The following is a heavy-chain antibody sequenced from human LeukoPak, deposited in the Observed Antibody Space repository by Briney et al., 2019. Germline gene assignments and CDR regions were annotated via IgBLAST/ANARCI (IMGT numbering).Heavy chain of an antibody. CDR1: GFTFSWSW. D-gene: IGHD6-19*01. CDR2: INPDGSET. J-gene: IGHJ4*02. Sequence: GGSQRLSCATSGFTFSWSWMSWVRQAQGKGLEWVANINPDGSETNYTDSVKGRFTIARDNAMNSLYLQMNSLSAEDTSLYYCVRGGGSGNPFASWGQGALVTVSS. CDR3: VRGGGSGNPFAS. V-gene: IGHV3-7*01.